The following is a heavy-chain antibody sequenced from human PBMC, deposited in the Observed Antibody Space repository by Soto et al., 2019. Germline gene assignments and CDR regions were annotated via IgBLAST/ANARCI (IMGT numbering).Heavy chain of an antibody. J-gene: IGHJ2*01. D-gene: IGHD5-12*01. Sequence: QVQLVQSGAEVKKPGSSVKVSCKASEGTFSNYPISWVRQAPEQGLEWMEGIIPIFGTVNYAQKFQGRVTITAEESTRTAYMELSSLRSEETAVYYCARGNHRWLQLWYFDLWGRGTLVTFSS. V-gene: IGHV1-69*12. CDR2: IIPIFGTV. CDR1: EGTFSNYP. CDR3: ARGNHRWLQLWYFDL.